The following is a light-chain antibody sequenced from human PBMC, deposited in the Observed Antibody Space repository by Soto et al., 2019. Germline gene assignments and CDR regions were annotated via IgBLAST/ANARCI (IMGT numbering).Light chain of an antibody. V-gene: IGKV3-20*01. Sequence: EIVFTQSPGTLSLSPGERAPPSCRASQSVSSSYLAWYQQKPGQAPRLLIYGASSRATGIPDRFSGSGSGTDFTLTISRLEPEDFAVYYCQQYGSSLLTFGGGTKVDIK. CDR2: GAS. J-gene: IGKJ4*01. CDR3: QQYGSSLLT. CDR1: QSVSSSY.